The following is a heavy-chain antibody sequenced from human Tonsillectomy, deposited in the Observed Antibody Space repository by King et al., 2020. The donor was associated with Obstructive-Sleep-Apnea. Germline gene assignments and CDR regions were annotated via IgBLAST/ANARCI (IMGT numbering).Heavy chain of an antibody. J-gene: IGHJ4*02. Sequence: VQLVESGGGLVQPGGSLRLSGAASGFTFSSYAMSWVRQAPVKGLEVGVAISGWGGSSYYADSVKGLFTSSRDNFKNTLYLQMNSLRAEDTAVYYCAKDLGIVVVINFDYWGQGTLVTVSS. CDR1: GFTFSSYA. D-gene: IGHD3-22*01. V-gene: IGHV3-23*04. CDR2: ISGWGGSS. CDR3: AKDLGIVVVINFDY.